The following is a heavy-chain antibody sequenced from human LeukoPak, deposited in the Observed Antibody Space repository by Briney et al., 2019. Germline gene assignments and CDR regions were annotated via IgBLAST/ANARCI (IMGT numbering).Heavy chain of an antibody. D-gene: IGHD3-10*01. Sequence: GESLKISCKGSGYIFSNYWIGWVRQMPGEGLEWMGIIYSGDSDVRYSPSFQGQVTISVDRSINTAYLQWSSLKASDSAMYYCARGDCYGSCGPYNHFDYWGQGTLVTVSS. V-gene: IGHV5-51*01. CDR1: GYIFSNYW. CDR2: IYSGDSDV. J-gene: IGHJ4*02. CDR3: ARGDCYGSCGPYNHFDY.